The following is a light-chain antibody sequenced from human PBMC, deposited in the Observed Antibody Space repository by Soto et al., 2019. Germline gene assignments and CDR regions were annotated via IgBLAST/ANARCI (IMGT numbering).Light chain of an antibody. CDR1: SSDVAAYNY. CDR3: CSYAGSYTYVV. CDR2: DVS. J-gene: IGLJ2*01. V-gene: IGLV2-11*01. Sequence: ALTKPRSVSGSPGQSVTISCTGTSSDVAAYNYVSWYQQHPGKAPKLLICDVSRRPSGVPDRFSGSKSGNTASLTISGLQAEDEADYYCCSYAGSYTYVVFGGGTKVTVL.